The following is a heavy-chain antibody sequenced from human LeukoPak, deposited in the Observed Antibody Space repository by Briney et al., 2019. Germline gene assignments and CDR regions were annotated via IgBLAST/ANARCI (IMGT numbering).Heavy chain of an antibody. J-gene: IGHJ3*02. D-gene: IGHD6-6*01. CDR1: GGSFSGYY. CDR2: INHSGST. CDR3: ARGRIAARQGDAFDI. V-gene: IGHV4-34*01. Sequence: PSETLSLTRAVYGGSFSGYYWSWIRQPPGKGLEWIGEINHSGSTNYNPSLKSRVTISVDTSKNQFSLKLSSVTAADTAVYYCARGRIAARQGDAFDIWGQGTMVTVSS.